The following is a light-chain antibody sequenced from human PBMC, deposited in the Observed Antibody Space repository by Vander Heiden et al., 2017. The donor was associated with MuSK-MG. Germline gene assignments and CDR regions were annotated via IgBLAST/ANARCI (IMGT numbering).Light chain of an antibody. J-gene: IGLJ1*01. CDR2: EVN. V-gene: IGLV2-14*01. Sequence: QSALTQPASVSGSPGQSITISCTGTSSDIGSYNYVSWYQHHPGKAPKVMIYEVNNRPSGVSHRFSGSKSGNTASLTISGLQAEDEADYYCSSYTNTYTYVFGTGTQVTVL. CDR3: SSYTNTYTYV. CDR1: SSDIGSYNY.